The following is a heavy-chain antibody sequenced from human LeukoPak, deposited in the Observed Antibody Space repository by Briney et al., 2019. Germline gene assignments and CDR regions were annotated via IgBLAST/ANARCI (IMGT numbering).Heavy chain of an antibody. CDR2: ISAYNGNT. Sequence: ASVTVSCKSSGYTFTSYGISWVRQAPGQGLAWMGLISAYNGNTNYAQKLQGRVTMTTDTSTSTAYMELRSLRSDDTAVYYCASGAQTSSAYYYYYYYMDVWGKGTTVTVSS. V-gene: IGHV1-18*01. CDR3: ASGAQTSSAYYYYYYYMDV. J-gene: IGHJ6*03. D-gene: IGHD4/OR15-4a*01. CDR1: GYTFTSYG.